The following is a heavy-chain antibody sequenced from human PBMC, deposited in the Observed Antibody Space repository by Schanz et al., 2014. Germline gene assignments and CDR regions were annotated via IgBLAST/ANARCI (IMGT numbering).Heavy chain of an antibody. Sequence: QVQLVQSGAEVKKPGASVRLSCEASGYTFTSYDINWVRQAPGQGLEWMGWMNPNSGNTGYAQNFQGRVTMTRNTSITTAYLELSSLRSGDTAVYYCTKGRTFGRWGQGTLVTVSS. CDR1: GYTFTSYD. V-gene: IGHV1-8*02. J-gene: IGHJ4*02. CDR3: TKGRTFGR. CDR2: MNPNSGNT. D-gene: IGHD3-16*01.